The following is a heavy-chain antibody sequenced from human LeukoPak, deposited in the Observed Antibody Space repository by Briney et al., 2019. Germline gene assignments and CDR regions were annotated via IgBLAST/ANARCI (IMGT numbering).Heavy chain of an antibody. CDR3: ARSRYEYLWGTYRYTSFDY. D-gene: IGHD3-16*02. CDR1: GFTFSSNY. J-gene: IGHJ4*02. Sequence: PGGSLRLSCAASGFTFSSNYMSWVRQAPGKGLEWVSVIYSGGSTYYSDSVKGRFTISRHNSKNTLYLQMNSLRAEDTAVYYCARSRYEYLWGTYRYTSFDYWGQGTLVTVSS. V-gene: IGHV3-53*04. CDR2: IYSGGST.